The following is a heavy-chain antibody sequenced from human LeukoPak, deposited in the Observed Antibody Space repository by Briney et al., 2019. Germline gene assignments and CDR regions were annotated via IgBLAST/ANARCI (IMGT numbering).Heavy chain of an antibody. J-gene: IGHJ3*02. CDR1: GGSISSSSYY. CDR2: IYYSGST. D-gene: IGHD4-23*01. CDR3: ARYSYGGNFPDAFDI. Sequence: PSETLSLTCTVSGGSISSSSYYWGWIGQPPGKGLEWIGSIYYSGSTYYNPSLKSRVTISVDTSKNQFSLKLSSVTAADTAVYYCARYSYGGNFPDAFDIWGQGTMVTVSS. V-gene: IGHV4-39*01.